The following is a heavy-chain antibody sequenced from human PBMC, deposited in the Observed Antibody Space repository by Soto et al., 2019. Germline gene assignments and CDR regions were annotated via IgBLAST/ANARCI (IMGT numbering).Heavy chain of an antibody. V-gene: IGHV3-30-3*01. J-gene: IGHJ4*02. CDR3: ARWEQWLVRSYYFDY. CDR1: GFTFSSYA. D-gene: IGHD6-19*01. Sequence: GGSLRLSCAASGFTFSSYAMHWVRQAPGKGLEWVAVISYDGSNKYYADSVKGRFTISRDNSKNTLYLQMNSLRAEDTAVYYCARWEQWLVRSYYFDYWGQGTLVTVSS. CDR2: ISYDGSNK.